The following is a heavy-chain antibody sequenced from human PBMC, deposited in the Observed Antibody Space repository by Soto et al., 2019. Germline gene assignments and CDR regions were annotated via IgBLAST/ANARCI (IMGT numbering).Heavy chain of an antibody. CDR1: GFDFSASA. CDR2: IRSKGNNYST. Sequence: EVQLVESGGGLVQPGGSLTLSCAASGFDFSASAMHWVRQASGRGLEWVGRIRSKGNNYSTALAASVKDRFTIYRDDSKTRDYLQMTSLKTENTAVYYCTRHQGGSGSYTYFVNWGQGTLVAVSS. D-gene: IGHD3-10*01. J-gene: IGHJ4*02. CDR3: TRHQGGSGSYTYFVN. V-gene: IGHV3-73*01.